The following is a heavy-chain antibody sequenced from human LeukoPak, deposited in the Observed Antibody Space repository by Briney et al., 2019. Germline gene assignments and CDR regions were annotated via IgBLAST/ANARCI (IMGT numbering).Heavy chain of an antibody. V-gene: IGHV1-69*06. Sequence: SVKVSCTASGGTFSSYAISWVRQAPGQGLEWMGGIIPIFGTANYAQKFQGRVTITADKSTSTAYMELSSLRSEDTAVYYCARVFGYCSSTSCYGGSWFDPWGQGTLVTVSS. D-gene: IGHD2-2*03. J-gene: IGHJ5*02. CDR1: GGTFSSYA. CDR2: IIPIFGTA. CDR3: ARVFGYCSSTSCYGGSWFDP.